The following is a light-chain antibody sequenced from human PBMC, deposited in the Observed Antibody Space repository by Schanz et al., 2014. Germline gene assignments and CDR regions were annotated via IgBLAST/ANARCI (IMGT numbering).Light chain of an antibody. CDR2: TAS. CDR3: QQANSFPYT. Sequence: IQLTQSPSALSASVGDRVTITCRASQGISSYLAWYQQKPGKVPKLLIYTASTLQSGVPSRFSGSGSGTDFTLTISSLQPEDFATYYCQQANSFPYTFGQGTKVEIK. V-gene: IGKV1-9*01. J-gene: IGKJ2*01. CDR1: QGISSY.